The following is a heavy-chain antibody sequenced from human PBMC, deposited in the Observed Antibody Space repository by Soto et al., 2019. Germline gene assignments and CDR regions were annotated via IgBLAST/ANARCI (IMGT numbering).Heavy chain of an antibody. CDR2: IIPIFGTA. J-gene: IGHJ5*02. CDR3: AREALITIFGVVTANWFDP. CDR1: GGTFSSYA. D-gene: IGHD3-3*01. Sequence: AVKVSCKASGGTFSSYAISWVRQAPGQGLEWMGGIIPIFGTANYAQKFQGRVTITADESTSTAYMELSSLRSADTAVYYCAREALITIFGVVTANWFDPWGQGTLVTVSS. V-gene: IGHV1-69*13.